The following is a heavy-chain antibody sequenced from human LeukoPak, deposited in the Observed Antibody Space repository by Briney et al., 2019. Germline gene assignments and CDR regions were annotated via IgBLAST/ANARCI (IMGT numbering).Heavy chain of an antibody. Sequence: SETLSLTCAVYGGSFSGYYWSWIRQPPGKGLEWIGEINHSGSTNYNPSLKSRVTISVDTSKNQFSLKLSSVTAADTAVYYFAGRPHGPYGAGSYYYYYGMDVWGQGTTVTVSS. V-gene: IGHV4-34*01. CDR1: GGSFSGYY. CDR2: INHSGST. D-gene: IGHD3-10*01. J-gene: IGHJ6*02. CDR3: AGRPHGPYGAGSYYYYYGMDV.